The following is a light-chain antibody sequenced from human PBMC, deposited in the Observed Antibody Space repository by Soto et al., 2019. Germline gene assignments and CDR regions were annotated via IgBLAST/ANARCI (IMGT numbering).Light chain of an antibody. J-gene: IGKJ1*01. CDR2: GVS. CDR1: QSVSSSY. CDR3: QEYDDSPPWT. V-gene: IGKV3-20*01. Sequence: EIVLTQSPGTLSLSPGERATLSCRASQSVSSSYLAWYQQKPGQAPRLLIYGVSSRATGIPDRFSGSGSGTDLTLTISRLEPEDFAVYYCQEYDDSPPWTFGQGTKVEIK.